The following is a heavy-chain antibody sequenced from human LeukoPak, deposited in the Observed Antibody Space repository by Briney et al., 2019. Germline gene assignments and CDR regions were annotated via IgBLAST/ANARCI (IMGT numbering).Heavy chain of an antibody. CDR3: ARALYGSAVSLDY. Sequence: SETLSLTCAVYGGSFSGYYWSWIRQPPGKGLEWIGEINHSGSTNYNPSLKSRVTISVDTSKNQFSLKLSSVTAADTAVYYCARALYGSAVSLDYWGQGTLVTVSS. D-gene: IGHD3-10*01. J-gene: IGHJ4*02. V-gene: IGHV4-34*01. CDR1: GGSFSGYY. CDR2: INHSGST.